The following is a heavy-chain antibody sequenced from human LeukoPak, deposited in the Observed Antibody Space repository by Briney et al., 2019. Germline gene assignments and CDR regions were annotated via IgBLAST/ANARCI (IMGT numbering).Heavy chain of an antibody. Sequence: SETLSLTCAVYGGSFSGYYWSWIRQLPGKGLEWIGEINHSGSTNYNPSLKSRVTISVDTSKNQFSLKLSSVTADDTAVYRCSRGAIFWGSYRYFDYWGQGTLVTVSS. CDR1: GGSFSGYY. J-gene: IGHJ4*02. CDR3: SRGAIFWGSYRYFDY. V-gene: IGHV4-34*01. D-gene: IGHD3-16*02. CDR2: INHSGST.